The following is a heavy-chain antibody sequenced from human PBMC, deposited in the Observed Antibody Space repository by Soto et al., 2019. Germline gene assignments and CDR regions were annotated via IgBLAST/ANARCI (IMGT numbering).Heavy chain of an antibody. Sequence: SETLSLTCTVSGGSIGSHYWSWIRQPPGKGLEWIEYFYNIGNTNYNPSFKSRATISVDTSKSQFFLKVKSVIAADTAIYYCSFRGGYATWLDPWGQRTPVTVSS. V-gene: IGHV4-59*11. D-gene: IGHD3-10*01. J-gene: IGHJ5*02. CDR3: SFRGGYATWLDP. CDR2: FYNIGNT. CDR1: GGSIGSHY.